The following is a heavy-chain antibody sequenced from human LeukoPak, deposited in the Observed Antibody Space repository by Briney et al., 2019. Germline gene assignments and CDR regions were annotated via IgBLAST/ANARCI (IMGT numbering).Heavy chain of an antibody. Sequence: ASVKVSCKASGYTFTSYGISWVRQAPGQGLEWMGWINPNSGGTNYAQKLQGRVTMTTDSSTSTAYMELRSLRSDDTAVYYCARGPIIDIVVIPAAADYYHMDVWGKGTTVTVSS. J-gene: IGHJ6*03. CDR1: GYTFTSYG. D-gene: IGHD2-2*01. CDR3: ARGPIIDIVVIPAAADYYHMDV. V-gene: IGHV1-18*01. CDR2: INPNSGGT.